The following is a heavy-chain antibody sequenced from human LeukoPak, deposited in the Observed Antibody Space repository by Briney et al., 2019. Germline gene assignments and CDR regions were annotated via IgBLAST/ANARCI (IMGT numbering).Heavy chain of an antibody. Sequence: PGGSLRLSCAASGFTFSGYTMTWVRQAPGKGLEWVSAISGGGGGTYYADSVKGRFTISRDNSKNTLYLQMNSLRAEDTALYYCARDKSSGYYYFDYWGQGTLVTVSS. CDR1: GFTFSGYT. D-gene: IGHD3-22*01. V-gene: IGHV3-23*01. CDR2: ISGGGGGT. CDR3: ARDKSSGYYYFDY. J-gene: IGHJ4*02.